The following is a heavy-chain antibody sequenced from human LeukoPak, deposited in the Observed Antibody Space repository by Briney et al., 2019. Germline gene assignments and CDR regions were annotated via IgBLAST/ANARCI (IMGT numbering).Heavy chain of an antibody. CDR1: GFTFSSYS. CDR3: ARGCSSTSCSKSRNYYYYYYMDV. CDR2: ISSSSSYI. V-gene: IGHV3-21*04. Sequence: PGGSLRLSCAASGFTFSSYSMNWVRQAPGKGLEWVSSISSSSSYIYYADSVKGRFTISRDNAKNSLYLQMNSLRAEDTAVYYCARGCSSTSCSKSRNYYYYYYMDVWGKGTTVTISS. D-gene: IGHD2-2*01. J-gene: IGHJ6*03.